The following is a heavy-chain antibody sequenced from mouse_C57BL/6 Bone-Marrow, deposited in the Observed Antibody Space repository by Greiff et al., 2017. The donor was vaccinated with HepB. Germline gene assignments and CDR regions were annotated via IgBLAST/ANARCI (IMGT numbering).Heavy chain of an antibody. D-gene: IGHD1-1*01. J-gene: IGHJ1*03. CDR3: ARDKASIYYYGSSPWYFDV. V-gene: IGHV5-16*01. CDR1: GFTFSDYY. Sequence: EVKLVESEGGLVQPGSSMKLSCTASGFTFSDYYMAWVRQVPEKGLEWVANINYDGSSTYYLDSLKSRFIISRDNAKNILYLQMSSLKSEDTATYYCARDKASIYYYGSSPWYFDVWGTGTTVTVSS. CDR2: INYDGSST.